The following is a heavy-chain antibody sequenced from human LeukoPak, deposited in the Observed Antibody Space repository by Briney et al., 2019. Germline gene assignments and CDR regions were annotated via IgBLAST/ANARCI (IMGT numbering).Heavy chain of an antibody. D-gene: IGHD5-18*01. J-gene: IGHJ4*02. CDR3: ARGAAGYSYG. Sequence: SETLSLTCDVSGGSISSGLYSWSWIRQPLGKGLEWIGYIYHTGSTYYNPSLKSRVTISVDTSKNQFSLRLSSVTAADTAVYYCARGAAGYSYGWGQGTLVTVSS. V-gene: IGHV4-30-2*01. CDR2: IYHTGST. CDR1: GGSISSGLYS.